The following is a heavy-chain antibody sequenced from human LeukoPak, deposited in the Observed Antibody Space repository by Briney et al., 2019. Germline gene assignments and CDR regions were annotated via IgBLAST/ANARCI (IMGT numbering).Heavy chain of an antibody. J-gene: IGHJ5*02. Sequence: ASVKVSCKASGYTFTSYYMHWVRQAPGQGLEWMGIINPNGGSTSYAQKFQGRVAMTRDTSTATVYMELNSLRSDDTAVYYCATNSDGYKSWGQGTLDTVSS. CDR1: GYTFTSYY. CDR2: INPNGGST. D-gene: IGHD5-24*01. V-gene: IGHV1-46*01. CDR3: ATNSDGYKS.